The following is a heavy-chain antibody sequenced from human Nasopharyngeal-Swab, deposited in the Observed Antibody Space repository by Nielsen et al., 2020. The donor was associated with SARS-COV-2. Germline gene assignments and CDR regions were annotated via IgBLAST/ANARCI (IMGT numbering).Heavy chain of an antibody. CDR2: INSDGSST. CDR1: GFTFSSYW. J-gene: IGHJ6*02. CDR3: ARGYGSYPYYYGMDV. D-gene: IGHD1-26*01. Sequence: GSLKIPSAASGFTFSSYWIHCVRQAPGKGLVWVSRINSDGSSTSYADSVKGRFTISRDNAKNTLYLQMNSLRAEDTAVYYCARGYGSYPYYYGMDVWGQGTTVTVSS. V-gene: IGHV3-74*01.